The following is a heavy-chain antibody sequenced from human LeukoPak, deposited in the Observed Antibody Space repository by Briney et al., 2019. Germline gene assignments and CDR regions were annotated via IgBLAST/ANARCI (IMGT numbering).Heavy chain of an antibody. CDR2: IYHSGST. Sequence: SETLSLTCTVSGGSISSGGYYWSWIRQPPGKGLEWIGYIYHSGSTYYNPSLKSRVTISVDRSKNQFSLKLGSVTAADTAVYYCATPRGIISYWGQETLVTVSS. J-gene: IGHJ4*02. CDR3: ATPRGIISY. V-gene: IGHV4-30-2*01. CDR1: GGSISSGGYY. D-gene: IGHD3-16*01.